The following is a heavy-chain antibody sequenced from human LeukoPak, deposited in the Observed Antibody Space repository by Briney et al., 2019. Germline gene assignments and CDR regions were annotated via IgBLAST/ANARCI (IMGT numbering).Heavy chain of an antibody. CDR2: IHWTSGST. CDR1: GFTFDDYG. V-gene: IGHV3-20*04. Sequence: GGSLRLSCAASGFTFDDYGMSWVRQGPGKGLEWVSGIHWTSGSTGYADSVKGRFTISRDNAKNSLYLQMNSLRAEDTAVYYCARRIDYYESSGYSYFDYWGQGTLVTVSS. D-gene: IGHD3-22*01. CDR3: ARRIDYYESSGYSYFDY. J-gene: IGHJ4*02.